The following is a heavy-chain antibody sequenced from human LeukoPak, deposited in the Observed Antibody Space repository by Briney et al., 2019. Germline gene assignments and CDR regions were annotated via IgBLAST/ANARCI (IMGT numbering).Heavy chain of an antibody. V-gene: IGHV3-73*01. J-gene: IGHJ4*02. Sequence: PGGSLRLSCAASGFGFSGSAMHWVRQASGKGLEWVGRIRSKANNYATAHAASVKGRFTISRDGSKNTAYLQMNSLKTEDTAVYYCRLERELYQPCDYWGQGTLVTVSS. CDR2: IRSKANNYAT. D-gene: IGHD1-7*01. CDR1: GFGFSGSA. CDR3: RLERELYQPCDY.